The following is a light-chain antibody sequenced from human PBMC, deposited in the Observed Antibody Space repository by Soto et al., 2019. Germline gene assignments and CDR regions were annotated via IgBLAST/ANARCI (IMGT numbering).Light chain of an antibody. CDR1: SSNVESYNL. CDR2: EGS. Sequence: QSALTQPASVSGSPGQSITISCTRSSSNVESYNLVSWYQHPPGKAPKLIIYEGSERPSGVSNRFSGAQSGHTASLTISGLQAEDEADYYCSSYANAVVFGGGTKVTVL. CDR3: SSYANAVV. J-gene: IGLJ2*01. V-gene: IGLV2-23*01.